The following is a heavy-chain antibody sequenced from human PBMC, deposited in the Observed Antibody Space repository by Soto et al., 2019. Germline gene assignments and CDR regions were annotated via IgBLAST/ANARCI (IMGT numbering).Heavy chain of an antibody. D-gene: IGHD6-19*01. J-gene: IGHJ4*03. CDR1: GYIFTSYG. V-gene: IGHV1-18*01. CDR2: VSTYNGNT. CDR3: ARDNGQCLVSD. Sequence: QVQLVQSGAEVKKPGASVKVSCKASGYIFTSYGISWVRQAPGQGLEWVGRVSTYNGNTKYAQKLQGRVTMTTDTSASIAYMQFSSLRSDDTAVYSCARDNGQCLVSDWGHGPLVTVSS.